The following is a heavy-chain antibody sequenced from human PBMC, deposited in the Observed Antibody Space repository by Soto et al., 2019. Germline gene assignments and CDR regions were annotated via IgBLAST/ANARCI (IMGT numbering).Heavy chain of an antibody. D-gene: IGHD3-3*01. J-gene: IGHJ4*02. V-gene: IGHV1-69*06. CDR3: ARNGVAGMDY. Sequence: QVQLVQSGAEVKKPGSSVKVSCKASGDTFTSYAFSWVLQAPGQGLEWMGGIIPMFGTPNNAQKFQGRLTITADKSTSTVYMELSGLKSEDTAVYFCARNGVAGMDYWGQGTRVTVSS. CDR1: GDTFTSYA. CDR2: IIPMFGTP.